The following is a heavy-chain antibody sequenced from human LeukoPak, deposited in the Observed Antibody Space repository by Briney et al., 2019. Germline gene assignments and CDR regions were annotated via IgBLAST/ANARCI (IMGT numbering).Heavy chain of an antibody. D-gene: IGHD2-2*01. V-gene: IGHV1-2*02. CDR2: INPNSGGT. J-gene: IGHJ4*02. Sequence: ASVKVSCKASGYTFTSYYMHWVRQAPGQGLKWMGWINPNSGGTNYAQKFQGRVTMTRDTSISTAYMELSRLRSDDTAVYYCARDIVVVPPAPQGVDYWGQGTLVTVSS. CDR1: GYTFTSYY. CDR3: ARDIVVVPPAPQGVDY.